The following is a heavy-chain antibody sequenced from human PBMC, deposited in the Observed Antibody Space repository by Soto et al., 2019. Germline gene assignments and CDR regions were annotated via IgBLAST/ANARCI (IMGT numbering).Heavy chain of an antibody. CDR3: ARHFRADYYYGMDV. CDR1: GYSFFNYW. V-gene: IGHV5-51*01. CDR2: IYPADSDT. D-gene: IGHD6-19*01. Sequence: PGESLKISCKGSGYSFFNYWIAWARQMPGKGLEWMGIIYPADSDTRYNPSFEGQVTIAADKSISTAYLQWSSLKASDTAIYYCARHFRADYYYGMDVWGQGTTVTVSS. J-gene: IGHJ6*02.